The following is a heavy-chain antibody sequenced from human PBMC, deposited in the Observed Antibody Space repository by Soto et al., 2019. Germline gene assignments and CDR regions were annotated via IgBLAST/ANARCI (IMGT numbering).Heavy chain of an antibody. D-gene: IGHD6-19*01. CDR2: IYYSGST. V-gene: IGHV4-30-4*01. J-gene: IGHJ6*02. CDR3: ARDKGWLGKVFYYYYGMDV. Sequence: SETLSLTCTVSGGSISSGDYHWSWIRQPPXKGLEWIGYIYYSGSTYYNPSLKSRVTISVDTSKNQFSLKLSSVTAADTAVYYCARDKGWLGKVFYYYYGMDVWGQGTTVTVSS. CDR1: GGSISSGDYH.